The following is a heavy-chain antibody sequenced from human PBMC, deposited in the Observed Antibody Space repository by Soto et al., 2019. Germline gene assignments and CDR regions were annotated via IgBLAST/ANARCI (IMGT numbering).Heavy chain of an antibody. V-gene: IGHV3-7*01. CDR2: IKPDGSVK. D-gene: IGHD2-2*01. J-gene: IGHJ3*02. Sequence: PGGSLRLSCAASGFTFSNYWMSWVRQAPGKGLEWVANIKPDGSVKYYVDSVKGRFTLSRDNAKNTLYLQMNILRVEDTAVYYCAREILVPAAFDAFDIWGQGTMVTVSS. CDR1: GFTFSNYW. CDR3: AREILVPAAFDAFDI.